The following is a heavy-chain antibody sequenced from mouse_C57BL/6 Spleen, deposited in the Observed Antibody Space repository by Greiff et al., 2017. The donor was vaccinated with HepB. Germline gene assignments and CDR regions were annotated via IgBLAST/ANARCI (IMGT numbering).Heavy chain of an antibody. CDR2: INPNYGTT. D-gene: IGHD2-1*01. CDR3: ARGRYYGNYVDWYFDV. V-gene: IGHV1-39*01. J-gene: IGHJ1*03. CDR1: GYSFTDYN. Sequence: VQLQQSGPELVKPGASVKISCKASGYSFTDYNMNWVKQSNGKSLEWIGVINPNYGTTSYNQKFKGKATLTVDQSSSTAYMQLNSLTSEDSAVYYCARGRYYGNYVDWYFDVWGTGTTVTVSS.